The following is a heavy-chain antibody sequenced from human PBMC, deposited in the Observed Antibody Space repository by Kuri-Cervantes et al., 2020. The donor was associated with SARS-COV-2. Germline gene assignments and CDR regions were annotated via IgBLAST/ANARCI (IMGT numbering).Heavy chain of an antibody. J-gene: IGHJ6*03. CDR1: GGTFSSYA. V-gene: IGHV1-69*05. Sequence: SVKVSCKASGGTFSSYAISWVRQAPGQGLEWMGGIIPIFGTANYAQKFQGRVTITTDESTSTAYMELSSLRSEGTAVYYCALGYWGSGYPRNYYYMDVWGKGTTVTVSS. CDR2: IIPIFGTA. CDR3: ALGYWGSGYPRNYYYMDV. D-gene: IGHD3-22*01.